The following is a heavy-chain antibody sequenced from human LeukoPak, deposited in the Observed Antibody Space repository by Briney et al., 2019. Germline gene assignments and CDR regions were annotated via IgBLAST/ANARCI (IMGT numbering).Heavy chain of an antibody. CDR1: GFTVSSNY. J-gene: IGHJ4*02. CDR2: IYSGGST. Sequence: RGSLRLSCAASGFTVSSNYMSWVRQAPGKGLEWVSVIYSGGSTYYADSVKGRFTISRDNSKNTLYLQMNSLRAEDTAVYYCAHGYNSRPFDYWGQGTLVTVSS. V-gene: IGHV3-53*01. CDR3: AHGYNSRPFDY. D-gene: IGHD5-24*01.